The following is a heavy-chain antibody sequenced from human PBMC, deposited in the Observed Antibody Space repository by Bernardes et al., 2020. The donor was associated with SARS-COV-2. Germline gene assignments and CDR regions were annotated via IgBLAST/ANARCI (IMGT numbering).Heavy chain of an antibody. J-gene: IGHJ4*02. D-gene: IGHD3-16*01. V-gene: IGHV3-23*01. Sequence: GGSLRLSCAASGFTFSSYPMTWVRQAPGKGLEWVSTISGSGEITNYSDSVKGRFTISRDNSKDTLYLQLNSLRVEDTALYYCAKRFWANVGIAPFDSWGQGTLVTVSS. CDR3: AKRFWANVGIAPFDS. CDR2: ISGSGEIT. CDR1: GFTFSSYP.